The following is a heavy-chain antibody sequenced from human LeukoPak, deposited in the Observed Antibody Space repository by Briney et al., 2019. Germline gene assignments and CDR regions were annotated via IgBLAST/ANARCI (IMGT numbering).Heavy chain of an antibody. CDR3: ARGPSNIVATKGSGGAFDI. J-gene: IGHJ3*02. D-gene: IGHD5-12*01. CDR2: IYPGDSDT. V-gene: IGHV5-51*01. CDR1: GYSFTSYW. Sequence: GESLKISCKGSGYSFTSYWIGWVRQMPGKGLEWMGIIYPGDSDTRYSPSFQGQVTISADKSISTAYLQWSSLKASDTAMYYCARGPSNIVATKGSGGAFDIWGQGTMVTVSS.